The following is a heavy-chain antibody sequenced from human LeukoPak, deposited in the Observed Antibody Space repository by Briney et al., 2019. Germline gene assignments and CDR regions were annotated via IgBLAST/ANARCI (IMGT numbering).Heavy chain of an antibody. CDR1: GYTFTAYY. J-gene: IGHJ5*02. CDR3: ARGFRLSAIEDWFDP. D-gene: IGHD2-2*02. CDR2: ITPNSGGT. Sequence: GASVKVSCKASGYTFTAYYVHWVRQAPGQGLEWMGWITPNSGGTKYAQKFQGRVTMTRDTSISTAYMELSGLRSDDTAVYYCARGFRLSAIEDWFDPWGQGTLDTVSS. V-gene: IGHV1-2*02.